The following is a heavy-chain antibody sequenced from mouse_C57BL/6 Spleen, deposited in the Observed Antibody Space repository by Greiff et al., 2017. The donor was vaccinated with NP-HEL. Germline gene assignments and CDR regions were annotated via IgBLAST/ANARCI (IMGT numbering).Heavy chain of an antibody. D-gene: IGHD1-1*01. J-gene: IGHJ2*01. Sequence: EVKVVESGGGLVKPGGSLKLSRAASGFTFSSYAMSWVRQTPEKRLEWVATISDGGSYTYYPDNVKGRFTISRDNAKNNLYLQMSHLKSEDTAMYYCARVPHYYGSSSYFDYWGQGTTLTVSS. CDR2: ISDGGSYT. CDR3: ARVPHYYGSSSYFDY. V-gene: IGHV5-4*03. CDR1: GFTFSSYA.